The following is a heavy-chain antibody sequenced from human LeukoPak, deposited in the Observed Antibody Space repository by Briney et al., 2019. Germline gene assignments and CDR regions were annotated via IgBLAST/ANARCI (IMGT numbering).Heavy chain of an antibody. CDR2: IIPILGIA. V-gene: IGHV1-69*04. CDR1: GGTFSSYA. CDR3: ARVVRDGYNSPLDYFDY. D-gene: IGHD5-24*01. J-gene: IGHJ4*02. Sequence: GASVKVSCKASGGTFSSYAISWVRQAPGQGLEWMGRIIPILGIANYAQKFQGRVTITADKSTSTAYMELSSLRSEDTAVYYCARVVRDGYNSPLDYFDYWGQGTLVTVSS.